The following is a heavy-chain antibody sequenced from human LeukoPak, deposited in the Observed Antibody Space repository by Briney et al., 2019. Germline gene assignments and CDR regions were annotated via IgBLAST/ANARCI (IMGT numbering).Heavy chain of an antibody. CDR3: AKGRGAFDI. CDR1: GFTSSSYG. CDR2: ISNDGSNK. V-gene: IGHV3-30*18. Sequence: GGSLRLSCVASGFTSSSYGMHWVRQAPGKGLEWVAVISNDGSNKYYADSVKGRFTISRDNSKNTLYLQMNSLRAEDTAVYYCAKGRGAFDIWGQGTMVTVSS. D-gene: IGHD3-10*01. J-gene: IGHJ3*02.